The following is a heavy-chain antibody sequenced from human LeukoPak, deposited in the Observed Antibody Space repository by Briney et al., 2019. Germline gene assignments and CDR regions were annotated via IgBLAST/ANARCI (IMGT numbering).Heavy chain of an antibody. Sequence: GGSLRLSCAASGFTVSSNYMSWVRQAPGKGLEWVSVIYSGGSTYYADSVKGRFTISRDNSKNTLYLQMNSLRAEDTAVYYCARDLVVAAGWFDPWGQGTLVTVSS. CDR3: ARDLVVAAGWFDP. J-gene: IGHJ5*02. CDR1: GFTVSSNY. D-gene: IGHD2-15*01. V-gene: IGHV3-66*01. CDR2: IYSGGST.